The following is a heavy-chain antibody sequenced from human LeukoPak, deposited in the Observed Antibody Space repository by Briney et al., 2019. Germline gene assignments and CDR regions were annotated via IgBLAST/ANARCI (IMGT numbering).Heavy chain of an antibody. J-gene: IGHJ6*02. Sequence: ASVKVSCKASGYTFTTYGISWVRQTPGQGLECMGWISAYNGNTNYAQKVQDRVTMTTDTSTSTAYMELRSLRSDDTAVYYCARAEAAAGTDEGFGAYYYYAMDVWGQGTTVTVSS. V-gene: IGHV1-18*01. CDR2: ISAYNGNT. D-gene: IGHD6-13*01. CDR3: ARAEAAAGTDEGFGAYYYYAMDV. CDR1: GYTFTTYG.